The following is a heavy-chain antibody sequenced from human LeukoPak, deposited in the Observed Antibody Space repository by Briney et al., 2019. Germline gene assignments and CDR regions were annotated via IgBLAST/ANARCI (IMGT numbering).Heavy chain of an antibody. V-gene: IGHV1-2*02. CDR3: ASRGYCSGGSCYIADY. D-gene: IGHD2-15*01. CDR1: GYTFTGYY. CDR2: INPNSGGT. Sequence: ASVKVSCKASGYTFTGYYMHWVRQAPGQGLEWMGWINPNSGGTNYAQKFQGRVPMTRDTSISTAYMELSRLRSDDTAVYYCASRGYCSGGSCYIADYWGQGTLVTVSS. J-gene: IGHJ4*02.